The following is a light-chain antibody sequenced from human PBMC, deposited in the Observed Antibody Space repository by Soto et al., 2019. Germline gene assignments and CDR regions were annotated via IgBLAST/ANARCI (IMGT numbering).Light chain of an antibody. CDR3: QTWGTGSAIVV. J-gene: IGLJ7*01. Sequence: QSVRTQSPSASASLGASVKLTCTLSSGHINYAIAWHQQQPEKGPRYLMKVNSGGSHIKGDGIPDRFSGSSSGAERYLFISSLQSEDEADYYCQTWGTGSAIVVFGGGTQLTVL. V-gene: IGLV4-69*01. CDR2: VNSGGSH. CDR1: SGHINYA.